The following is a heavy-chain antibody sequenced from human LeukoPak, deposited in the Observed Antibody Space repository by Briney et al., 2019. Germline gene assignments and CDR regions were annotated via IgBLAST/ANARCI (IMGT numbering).Heavy chain of an antibody. J-gene: IGHJ3*02. CDR3: ARLRKHGWTSDAFDI. CDR2: IYPGDSDT. CDR1: GYSFTSYW. Sequence: GESVKISCKGSGYSFTSYWIGWVRQMPGKGLEWMGIIYPGDSDTRYSPSFQGQVTISADKSISTAYLQWSSLKASDTAMYYCARLRKHGWTSDAFDIWGQGTMVTVSS. V-gene: IGHV5-51*01. D-gene: IGHD6-19*01.